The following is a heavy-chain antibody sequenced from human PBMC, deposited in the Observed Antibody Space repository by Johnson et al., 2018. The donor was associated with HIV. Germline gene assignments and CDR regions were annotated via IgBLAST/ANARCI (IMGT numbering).Heavy chain of an antibody. J-gene: IGHJ3*02. CDR2: ISYDGSNK. CDR1: GFTFSSYA. V-gene: IGHV3-30*14. D-gene: IGHD6-6*01. Sequence: VQLVESGGGVVQPGRSLRLSCAASGFTFSSYAMHWVRQAPGKGLEWVAVISYDGSNKYYADSVKGRFTISRDNSKNMVYLQMNSLRPEDTAVYYCAKDRGAARAFDAFDIWGQGTMVTVSS. CDR3: AKDRGAARAFDAFDI.